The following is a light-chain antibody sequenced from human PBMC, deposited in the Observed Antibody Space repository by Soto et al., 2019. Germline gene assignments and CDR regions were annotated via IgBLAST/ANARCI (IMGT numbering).Light chain of an antibody. CDR1: QSVTSNF. V-gene: IGKV3-20*01. CDR2: GVS. CDR3: QQYGTLAFT. Sequence: EIVLTQSPGTLSLSPGDRATLSCRASQSVTSNFFDWYPQKPGRAPRLIMYGVSIRAPGIPDRFTGSGSRTNFNPTINRLEPEDCAVYYCQQYGTLAFTLDQGTRLEIK. J-gene: IGKJ5*01.